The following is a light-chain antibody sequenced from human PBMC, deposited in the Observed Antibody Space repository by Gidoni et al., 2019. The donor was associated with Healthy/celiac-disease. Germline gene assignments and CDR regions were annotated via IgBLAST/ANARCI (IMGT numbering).Light chain of an antibody. CDR2: GAS. J-gene: IGKJ4*01. Sequence: EIVMTQYPATLSVSPGERATLSCRARQSVSSNLAWYQQKPGQAPRLLIYGASTRATGIPARFRGSGSGTDFTLTISSLQSEDFAVYYCQQYNNRPPLTFGGGTKVEIK. CDR1: QSVSSN. V-gene: IGKV3-15*01. CDR3: QQYNNRPPLT.